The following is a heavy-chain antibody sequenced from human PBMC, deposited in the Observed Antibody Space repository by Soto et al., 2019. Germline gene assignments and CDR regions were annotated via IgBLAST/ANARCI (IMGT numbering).Heavy chain of an antibody. D-gene: IGHD6-6*01. V-gene: IGHV4-39*01. CDR2: IYYSGST. J-gene: IGHJ6*01. Sequence: SETLSLTCTVSGGSISSSSYYWGWIRQPPGKGLEWIGSIYYSGSTYYNPSLKSRVTISVDTSKNQFSLKLSSVTAADTAVYYCARRKFKEQLASGYDYYGMD. CDR1: GGSISSSSYY. CDR3: ARRKFKEQLASGYDYYGMD.